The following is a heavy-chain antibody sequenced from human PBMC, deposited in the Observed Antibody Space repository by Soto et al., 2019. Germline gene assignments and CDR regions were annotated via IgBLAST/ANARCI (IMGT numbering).Heavy chain of an antibody. CDR1: SVSNAW. V-gene: IGHV3-15*07. D-gene: IGHD3-22*01. CDR3: TTVITMIVVVINAFDI. CDR2: IKSKTDGGTT. Sequence: SVSNAWMNWVRQAPGKGLEWVGRIKSKTDGGTTDYAAPVKGRFTISRVDSKNTLYLQMNSLKTEDTAVYYCTTVITMIVVVINAFDIWGQGTMVTVSS. J-gene: IGHJ3*02.